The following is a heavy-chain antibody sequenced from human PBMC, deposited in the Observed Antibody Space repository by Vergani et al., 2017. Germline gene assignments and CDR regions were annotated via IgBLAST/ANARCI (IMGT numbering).Heavy chain of an antibody. V-gene: IGHV3-23*01. CDR1: GFTFNHYA. CDR3: AKANPRNSGYDYLYYYHAMDV. D-gene: IGHD5-12*01. Sequence: EVQLLESGGDLVQPGGSLRPSCAASGFTFNHYAMNWVRQAPGKGLEWVSGISGSGGSTYYAGSVKGRFTISRDSSKNTLYLQMNSLSAGDTAVYYCAKANPRNSGYDYLYYYHAMDVWGQGTTVTVSS. CDR2: ISGSGGST. J-gene: IGHJ6*02.